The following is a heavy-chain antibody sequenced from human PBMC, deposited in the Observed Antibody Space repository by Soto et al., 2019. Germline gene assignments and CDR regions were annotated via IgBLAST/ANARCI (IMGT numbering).Heavy chain of an antibody. CDR3: ARGGSGWYKDGMDV. CDR2: ISYDGSNK. Sequence: QVQLVESGGGVVQPGRSLRLSCAASGFTFSSYAMHWVRQAPGKGLEWVAVISYDGSNKYYADSVKCRFTISRDNSKNTLYLQMNSLRAEYTAVYYCARGGSGWYKDGMDVWGQGPTVTVSS. D-gene: IGHD6-19*01. J-gene: IGHJ6*02. CDR1: GFTFSSYA. V-gene: IGHV3-30-3*01.